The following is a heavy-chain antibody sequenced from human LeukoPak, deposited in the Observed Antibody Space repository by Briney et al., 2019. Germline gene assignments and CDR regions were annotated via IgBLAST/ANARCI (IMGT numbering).Heavy chain of an antibody. D-gene: IGHD3-22*01. CDR3: ARDALYYYDSSGYPDYYYGMDV. Sequence: GGSLRLSCAASGFTVSSNYMSWVRQAPGKGLEWVSVIYSGGSTYYADSVKGRFTISRDNSKNTLYLQMNSLRAEDTAVYYCARDALYYYDSSGYPDYYYGMDVWGQGTTVIVSS. J-gene: IGHJ6*02. CDR1: GFTVSSNY. CDR2: IYSGGST. V-gene: IGHV3-53*01.